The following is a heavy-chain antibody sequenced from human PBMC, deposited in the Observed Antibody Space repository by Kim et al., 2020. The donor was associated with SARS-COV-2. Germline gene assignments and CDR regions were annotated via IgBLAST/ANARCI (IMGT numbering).Heavy chain of an antibody. D-gene: IGHD6-19*01. CDR3: ARDRGTSSGWPFDAFDF. J-gene: IGHJ3*01. Sequence: SVKGRFTIYRDNSKNTLYLQMNSLRAEDTAVYYCARDRGTSSGWPFDAFDFWGQGTMVTVSS. V-gene: IGHV3-30*07.